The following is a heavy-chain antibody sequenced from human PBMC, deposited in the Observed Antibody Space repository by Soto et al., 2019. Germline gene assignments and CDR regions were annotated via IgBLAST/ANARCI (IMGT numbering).Heavy chain of an antibody. D-gene: IGHD6-19*01. CDR1: GDSYSISTYS. CDR3: AGMPYTSGLRFDP. CDR2: IYQSGVT. Sequence: SETLSLTCNMSGDSYSISTYSWSWIRQPPGKALQWIGFIYQSGVTSYTPSLASRVSISLDRSNNQCSLKLKSVTAADTAVYFCAGMPYTSGLRFDPWGPGTLVTVSS. J-gene: IGHJ5*02. V-gene: IGHV4-30-2*01.